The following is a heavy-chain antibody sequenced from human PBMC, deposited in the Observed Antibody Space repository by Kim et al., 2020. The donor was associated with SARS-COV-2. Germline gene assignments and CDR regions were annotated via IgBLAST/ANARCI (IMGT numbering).Heavy chain of an antibody. CDR3: ARWAVVVPAATYEGFDY. V-gene: IGHV3-48*02. CDR2: ISSSSSTI. J-gene: IGHJ4*02. D-gene: IGHD2-2*01. Sequence: GGSLRLSCAASGFTFSSYSMNWVRQAPGKGLEWVSYISSSSSTIYYADSVKGRFTISRDNAKNSLYLQMNSLRDEDTAVYYCARWAVVVPAATYEGFDYWGQGTLVTVSS. CDR1: GFTFSSYS.